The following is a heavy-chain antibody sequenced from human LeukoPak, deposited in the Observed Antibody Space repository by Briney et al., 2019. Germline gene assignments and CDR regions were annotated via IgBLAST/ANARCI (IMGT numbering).Heavy chain of an antibody. CDR2: ISRSGSTK. D-gene: IGHD4-17*01. V-gene: IGHV3-48*03. Sequence: GGSLRLSCAASGFTFSDYEMNWVRQAPGKGLEWLPYISRSGSTKYYADSLKGRFTISRDNAKNSLYLQMNSLRAEDTAVYYCASGRISADYVIDYWGQGTLVTVSS. CDR3: ASGRISADYVIDY. J-gene: IGHJ4*02. CDR1: GFTFSDYE.